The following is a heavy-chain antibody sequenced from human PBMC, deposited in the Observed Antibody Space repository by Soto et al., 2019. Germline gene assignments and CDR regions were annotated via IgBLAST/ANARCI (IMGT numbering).Heavy chain of an antibody. Sequence: SETLSLPCSLYSGSLSGYYWSWIRQPPGKGLEWIGEISPRGTTNYSPSLKIRVSISIDTSKNQSSLNPTSLSATTTALYYCARAPKVSGSAQTRHDFWGRRSLVTVAS. J-gene: IGHJ4*02. CDR3: ARAPKVSGSAQTRHDF. CDR2: ISPRGTT. D-gene: IGHD6-6*01. CDR1: SGSLSGYY. V-gene: IGHV4-34*01.